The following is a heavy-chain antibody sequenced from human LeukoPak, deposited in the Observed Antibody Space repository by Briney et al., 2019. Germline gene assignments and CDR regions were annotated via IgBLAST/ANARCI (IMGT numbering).Heavy chain of an antibody. CDR2: IKKKTDGGTT. CDR1: GFTVSNAW. CDR3: TTFADFWSGSSFDH. V-gene: IGHV3-15*01. J-gene: IGHJ4*02. Sequence: PGGSLRLSCAVSGFTVSNAWMSWVRHAPGKGLEWVGRIKKKTDGGTTEYAAPVEGRFTTSRDDSKNTLYLQMNSLKAEDTAVYYCTTFADFWSGSSFDHWGQGTLVTVSS. D-gene: IGHD3-3*01.